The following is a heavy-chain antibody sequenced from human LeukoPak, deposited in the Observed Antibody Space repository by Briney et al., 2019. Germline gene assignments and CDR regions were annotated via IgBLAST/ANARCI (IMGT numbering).Heavy chain of an antibody. CDR1: GFTFDDYA. Sequence: PGRSLRLSCAASGFTFDDYAMHWVRHAPGKGLEWVSGISWNSGSIGYADSVKGRFTISRDNAKNSLYLQMNSLRAEDTALYYCAKDGAAAGRRPHYYYYYMDVWGKGTTVTVSS. J-gene: IGHJ6*03. CDR3: AKDGAAAGRRPHYYYYYMDV. V-gene: IGHV3-9*01. CDR2: ISWNSGSI. D-gene: IGHD6-13*01.